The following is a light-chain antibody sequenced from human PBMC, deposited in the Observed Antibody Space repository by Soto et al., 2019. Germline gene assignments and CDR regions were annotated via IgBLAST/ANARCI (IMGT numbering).Light chain of an antibody. CDR1: KGISSY. V-gene: IGKV1-27*01. J-gene: IGKJ1*01. Sequence: DIQLTQSPSSLSTSVGDRVTISCRASKGISSYLNWYRQKPGKVPKVLIYSASNLQSGVPSRFSGSGSGTEFTLTITDMQPDDFATYYFQQYYRYPWMFGQGTKADIK. CDR3: QQYYRYPWM. CDR2: SAS.